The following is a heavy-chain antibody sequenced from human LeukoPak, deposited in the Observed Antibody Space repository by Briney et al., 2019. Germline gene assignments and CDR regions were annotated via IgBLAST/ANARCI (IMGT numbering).Heavy chain of an antibody. V-gene: IGHV4-61*01. Sequence: PSETLSLTCTVSGGSISSNSYYWSWIRQPPGKGLEWIGYIYYSGSTNYNPSLKSRVTISVDTSKNQFSLKLSSVTAADTAVYYCARDLTSVVAASRWFDPWGQGTLVTVSS. CDR3: ARDLTSVVAASRWFDP. J-gene: IGHJ5*02. D-gene: IGHD2-15*01. CDR2: IYYSGST. CDR1: GGSISSNSYY.